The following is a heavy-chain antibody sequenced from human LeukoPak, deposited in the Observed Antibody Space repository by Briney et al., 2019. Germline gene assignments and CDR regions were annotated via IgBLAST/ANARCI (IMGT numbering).Heavy chain of an antibody. D-gene: IGHD3-22*01. CDR3: ARERVEHYYDSSGYQSPYYFDY. Sequence: GGSLRLSCAASGFTSSSYSMNWVRQAPGKGLEWVSDISSSISTIYYADSVKGRFTISRDNAKNSLYLQMNSLRDEDTAVYYCARERVEHYYDSSGYQSPYYFDYWGQGTLVTVSS. CDR2: ISSSISTI. J-gene: IGHJ4*02. V-gene: IGHV3-48*02. CDR1: GFTSSSYS.